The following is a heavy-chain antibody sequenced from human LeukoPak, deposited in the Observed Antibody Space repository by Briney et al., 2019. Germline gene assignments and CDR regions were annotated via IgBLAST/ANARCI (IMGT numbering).Heavy chain of an antibody. CDR2: IKQDGSEE. J-gene: IGHJ5*01. Sequence: GGSLRLSCSASGXTFSSYKMTWVRQAPGTGLEWVANIKQDGSEEYYVDSVKGRFTISRDNGKNSLYLQMNSLRAEDTAVYYCARARCSSSTCLYNWFDLWGQGTLVTVSS. D-gene: IGHD2-2*01. CDR3: ARARCSSSTCLYNWFDL. CDR1: GXTFSSYK. V-gene: IGHV3-7*04.